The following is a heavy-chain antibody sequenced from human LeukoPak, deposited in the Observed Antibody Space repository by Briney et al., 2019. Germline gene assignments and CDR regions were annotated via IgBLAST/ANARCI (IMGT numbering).Heavy chain of an antibody. Sequence: GGSLRLSCAASGFTFSDHDMDWVRQAPGKGLEWVSYISSSSSIIYYADSVKGRFTISRDNAKNSLYLQMNSLRAEDTAVYYCAREYDSSGYSDAFDIWGQGTLVTVSS. CDR1: GFTFSDHD. J-gene: IGHJ3*02. V-gene: IGHV3-11*01. CDR2: ISSSSSII. CDR3: AREYDSSGYSDAFDI. D-gene: IGHD3-22*01.